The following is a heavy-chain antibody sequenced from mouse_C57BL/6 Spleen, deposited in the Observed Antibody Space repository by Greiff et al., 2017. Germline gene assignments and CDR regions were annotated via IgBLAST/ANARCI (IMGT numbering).Heavy chain of an antibody. CDR3: AGADSSGYDAY. J-gene: IGHJ3*01. V-gene: IGHV1-82*01. CDR1: GYAFSSSW. D-gene: IGHD3-2*02. Sequence: QVQLKESGPELVKPGASVKISCKASGYAFSSSWMTWVKQRPGKGLEWIGRIYPGDGDTNYNGKVKGKATLTADKSSSTAYMQLSSLTSEDSAVYFCAGADSSGYDAYWGQGTLVTVSA. CDR2: IYPGDGDT.